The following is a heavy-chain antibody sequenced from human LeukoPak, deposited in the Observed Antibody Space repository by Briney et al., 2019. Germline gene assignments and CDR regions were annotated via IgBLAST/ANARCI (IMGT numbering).Heavy chain of an antibody. CDR1: GYTFTGYY. V-gene: IGHV1-2*04. CDR3: AREEYDFWSGYPAYGMDV. Sequence: ASVTVSCKASGYTFTGYYMHWVRQAPGQGLEWIGWINPNSGGTNYAQKFQGWVTMTRDTSISTAYMELSRLRSDDTAVYYCAREEYDFWSGYPAYGMDVWGQGTTVTVSS. J-gene: IGHJ6*02. CDR2: INPNSGGT. D-gene: IGHD3-3*01.